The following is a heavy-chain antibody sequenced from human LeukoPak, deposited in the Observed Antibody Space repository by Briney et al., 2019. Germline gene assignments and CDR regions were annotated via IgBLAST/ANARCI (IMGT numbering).Heavy chain of an antibody. Sequence: SETLSLTCTVSGGSISSSSYYWGWIRQPPGKGLEWIGSIYYSGSTYYNPSLKSRVTISVDTSKNQFSLKLSSVTAADTAVYYCARVLTMIVVVITRGAYDAFDIWGQGTMVTVSS. CDR1: GGSISSSSYY. J-gene: IGHJ3*02. CDR3: ARVLTMIVVVITRGAYDAFDI. D-gene: IGHD3-22*01. CDR2: IYYSGST. V-gene: IGHV4-39*07.